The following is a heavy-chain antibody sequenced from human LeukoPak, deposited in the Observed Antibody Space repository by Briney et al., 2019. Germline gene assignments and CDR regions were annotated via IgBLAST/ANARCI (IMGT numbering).Heavy chain of an antibody. Sequence: SETLSLTCAVYGGSFSGYYWSWIRQPSGKGLEWIGEINHSGSTNYNPSLKSRVTISVDTSKNQFSLKLSSVTAADTAVYYCARGIAAAVYYYYYYMDVWGKGTTVTVSS. CDR1: GGSFSGYY. J-gene: IGHJ6*03. CDR3: ARGIAAAVYYYYYYMDV. CDR2: INHSGST. V-gene: IGHV4-34*01. D-gene: IGHD6-13*01.